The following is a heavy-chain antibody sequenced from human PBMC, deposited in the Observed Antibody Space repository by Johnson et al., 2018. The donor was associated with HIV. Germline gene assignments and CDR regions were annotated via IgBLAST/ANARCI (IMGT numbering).Heavy chain of an antibody. CDR1: GFSFFDYG. V-gene: IGHV3-20*04. D-gene: IGHD2-15*01. CDR2: INWNGGST. CDR3: ARDRALGWELLGAFDI. J-gene: IGHJ3*02. Sequence: VQLVESGGGVVWPGGSLRLSCAASGFSFFDYGMTWVRQTSGQGLEWVSGINWNGGSTGYADSVKGRFTISRDNAKNSLYLQMNSLRVEDTAIYYCARDRALGWELLGAFDIWGQGTMVTVSS.